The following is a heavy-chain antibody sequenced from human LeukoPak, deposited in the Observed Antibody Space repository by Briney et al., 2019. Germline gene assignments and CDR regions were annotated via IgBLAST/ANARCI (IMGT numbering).Heavy chain of an antibody. Sequence: GESLKISCKGSGYSFTSYWIGWVRQMPGKGLEWMGIIYPGDSDTRYCPSFQGQVTISADKSISTAYLQWSSLKASDTAMYYCARRGYSGYDLNSYFDYWGQGTLVTVSS. D-gene: IGHD5-12*01. CDR2: IYPGDSDT. CDR3: ARRGYSGYDLNSYFDY. CDR1: GYSFTSYW. J-gene: IGHJ4*02. V-gene: IGHV5-51*01.